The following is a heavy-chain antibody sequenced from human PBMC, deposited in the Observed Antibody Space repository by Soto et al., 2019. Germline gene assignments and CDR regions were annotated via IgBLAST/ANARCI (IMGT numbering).Heavy chain of an antibody. CDR2: ISSSSSYI. Sequence: PGGSLRLSCAASGFTFSSYSMNWVRQAPGKGLEWVSSISSSSSYIYYADSVKGRFTISRDNAKNSLYLQMNSLRAEDTAVYYCERDSSNSYYYDSSGDDAFDIWGQGTMVTVSS. CDR1: GFTFSSYS. D-gene: IGHD3-22*01. CDR3: ERDSSNSYYYDSSGDDAFDI. J-gene: IGHJ3*02. V-gene: IGHV3-21*01.